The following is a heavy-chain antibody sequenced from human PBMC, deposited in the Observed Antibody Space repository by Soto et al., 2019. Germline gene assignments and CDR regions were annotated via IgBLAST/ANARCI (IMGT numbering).Heavy chain of an antibody. J-gene: IGHJ5*02. CDR3: ARGAAKIRGWFDP. Sequence: GASVKVSCKASGYTFTSYAMHWVRQAPGQRLEWMGWINAGNGNTKYSQKFQGRVTITRDTSASTAYMELSSLRSEDTAVYYCARGAAKIRGWFDPWGQGTLVTGSS. CDR1: GYTFTSYA. D-gene: IGHD2-15*01. V-gene: IGHV1-3*01. CDR2: INAGNGNT.